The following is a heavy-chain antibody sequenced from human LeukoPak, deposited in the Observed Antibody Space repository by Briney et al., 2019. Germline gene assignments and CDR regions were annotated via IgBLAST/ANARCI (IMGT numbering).Heavy chain of an antibody. Sequence: PGGSLRLSCAASGFTSRNFAMSWVRQVPGKGLEWPSTLVTGGATYYADSVTGRFIISRDNSKNTLYLQMNSLTVEGTAVYYCAKDDGGEYHLFDSWGQGTLVTVSS. CDR3: AKDDGGEYHLFDS. V-gene: IGHV3-23*01. CDR2: LVTGGAT. D-gene: IGHD3-16*01. CDR1: GFTSRNFA. J-gene: IGHJ5*01.